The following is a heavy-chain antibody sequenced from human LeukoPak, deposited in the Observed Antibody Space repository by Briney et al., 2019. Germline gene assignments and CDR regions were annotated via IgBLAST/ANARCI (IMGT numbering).Heavy chain of an antibody. J-gene: IGHJ6*03. CDR1: GYSISSAYY. CDR2: IYHSGNT. CDR3: ASTVDTAMAAAKYYYYYYMDV. D-gene: IGHD5-18*01. Sequence: SSETLSLTCTVSGYSISSAYYWGWIRQPPGKGLEWIGSIYHSGNTYYNPSLKSRVTLSVDTSKNQFSLKLSSVTAADTAVYYCASTVDTAMAAAKYYYYYYMDVWGKGTTVTVSS. V-gene: IGHV4-38-2*02.